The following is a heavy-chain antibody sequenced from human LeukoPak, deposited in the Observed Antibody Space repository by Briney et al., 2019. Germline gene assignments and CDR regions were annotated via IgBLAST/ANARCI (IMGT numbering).Heavy chain of an antibody. Sequence: PSETLSLTCTVSGGSISSYYWSWIRQPPGKGLEWIGFIYYTGSTHYNPSLKSRVTISVDTSKNQFSLKLSSVTAADTAVYYCARSGYCSSTSCYRSLWFDPWGQGTLVTVSS. J-gene: IGHJ5*02. D-gene: IGHD2-2*02. CDR3: ARSGYCSSTSCYRSLWFDP. V-gene: IGHV4-59*01. CDR2: IYYTGST. CDR1: GGSISSYY.